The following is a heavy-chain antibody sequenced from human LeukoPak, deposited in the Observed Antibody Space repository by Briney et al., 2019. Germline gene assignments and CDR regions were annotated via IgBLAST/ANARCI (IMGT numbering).Heavy chain of an antibody. D-gene: IGHD1-14*01. J-gene: IGHJ6*02. CDR1: GGSISSYY. Sequence: SETLSLTCTVSGGSISSYYWSWIRQPAGKGLEWIGRIYTSGSTNYNPSPKSRVTMSVDTSKNKFSLKLSSVTAADTAVYYCARDKQGISYYYYYYGMDVWGQGTTVTVSS. CDR2: IYTSGST. V-gene: IGHV4-4*07. CDR3: ARDKQGISYYYYYYGMDV.